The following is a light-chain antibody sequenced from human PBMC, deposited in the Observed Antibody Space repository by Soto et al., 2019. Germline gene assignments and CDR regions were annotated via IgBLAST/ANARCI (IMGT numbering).Light chain of an antibody. V-gene: IGLV2-11*01. Sequence: QSVLTQPRSVSGSPGQTVTISCTGTSSDVGGYNYVSWYQQHPGKAPKVLMYEVTKRPSGVPDRFSGSKSGNTASLTISGLQAEDEADYYCCSYAGSYDWVFGGGTKLTVL. J-gene: IGLJ3*02. CDR2: EVT. CDR1: SSDVGGYNY. CDR3: CSYAGSYDWV.